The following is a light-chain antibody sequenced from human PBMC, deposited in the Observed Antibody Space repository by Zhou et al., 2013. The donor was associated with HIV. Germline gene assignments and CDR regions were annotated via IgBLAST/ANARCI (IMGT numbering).Light chain of an antibody. J-gene: IGKJ4*01. CDR2: DAS. V-gene: IGKV1-33*01. Sequence: DIQMTQSPSSLSASLGDRVTITCQASEDINNYLNWYQQRPGKAPKLLIYDASNLETGVSPRFSGSGSGTDFSLTISGLQPEDIATYYCQHFDSLPFTFGGGTEGGDQ. CDR3: QHFDSLPFT. CDR1: EDINNY.